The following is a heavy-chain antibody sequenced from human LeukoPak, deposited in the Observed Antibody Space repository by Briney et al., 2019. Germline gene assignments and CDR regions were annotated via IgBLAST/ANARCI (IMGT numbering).Heavy chain of an antibody. CDR3: SVDCWSGTRDC. V-gene: IGHV3-21*01. CDR2: ISSSSSYI. J-gene: IGHJ4*02. CDR1: GFTFSSYS. D-gene: IGHD3-3*01. Sequence: GGSLRLSCAASGFTFSSYSMNWVRQAPGKGLEWVSSISSSSSYIYYADSVKGRFTISRDNAKNSLYLQVNSLRAEDTVVYYCSVDCWSGTRDCWGQGTLVTVSS.